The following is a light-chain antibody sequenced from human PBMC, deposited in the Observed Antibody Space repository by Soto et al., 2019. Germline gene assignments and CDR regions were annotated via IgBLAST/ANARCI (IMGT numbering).Light chain of an antibody. Sequence: QSVLTQPASVSGSPRQSITISCTGTSSDVGGYNFVSWYQQHPGKAPKLMIFEVSNRPSWVSNRFSGSKSGNTSSLTISGLQAEDEADYYCSSYISSSTLVFGTGTKVTVL. CDR1: SSDVGGYNF. V-gene: IGLV2-14*01. J-gene: IGLJ1*01. CDR3: SSYISSSTLV. CDR2: EVS.